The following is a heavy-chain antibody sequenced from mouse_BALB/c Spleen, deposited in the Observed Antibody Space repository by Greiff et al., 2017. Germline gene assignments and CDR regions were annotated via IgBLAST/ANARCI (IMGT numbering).Heavy chain of an antibody. J-gene: IGHJ4*01. CDR2: IYPGSGST. D-gene: IGHD1-2*01. V-gene: IGHV1S22*01. Sequence: LQQPGSELVRPGASVKLSCKASGYTFTSYWMHWVKQRPGQGLEWIGNIYPGSGSTNYDEKFKSKATLTVDTSSSTAYMQLSSLTSEDSAVYYCTRTALYAMDYWGQGTSVTVSS. CDR3: TRTALYAMDY. CDR1: GYTFTSYW.